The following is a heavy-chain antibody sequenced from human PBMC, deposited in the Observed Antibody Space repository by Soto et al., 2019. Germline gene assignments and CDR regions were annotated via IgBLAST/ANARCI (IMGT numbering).Heavy chain of an antibody. CDR1: GGSISSINYY. Sequence: SETLSLTCPVSGGSISSINYYRTWIRQPPAKGLERIGSIHYTGSTYYNPSLKRRVTISVDTSKNQFSLKLTSVSAADTAVYYCARRECSGGTCSFDPWGQGTLVTGSS. D-gene: IGHD2-15*01. J-gene: IGHJ5*02. V-gene: IGHV4-39*01. CDR2: IHYTGST. CDR3: ARRECSGGTCSFDP.